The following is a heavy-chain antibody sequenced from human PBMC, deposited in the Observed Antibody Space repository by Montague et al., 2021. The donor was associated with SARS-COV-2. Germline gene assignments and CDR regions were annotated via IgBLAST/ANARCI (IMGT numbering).Heavy chain of an antibody. V-gene: IGHV4-59*01. J-gene: IGHJ4*02. CDR1: GGSMSDNY. CDR3: ARVHYYTGYVDS. Sequence: SETLSLTCTVSGGSMSDNYWCWIRQPQGEGMERIGYIYYSGSTAYYYSLSSRVTLSLDTSKNQFSLSLRSVTAADTAFYYCARVHYYTGYVDSWGQGTLVSVSS. D-gene: IGHD3-22*01. CDR2: IYYSGST.